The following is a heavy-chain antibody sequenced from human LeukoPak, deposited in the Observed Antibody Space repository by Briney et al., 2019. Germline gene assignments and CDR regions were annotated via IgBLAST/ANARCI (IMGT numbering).Heavy chain of an antibody. CDR3: ARGYEAAAGTGGYFDL. V-gene: IGHV4-59*01. CDR1: GGSISSYY. D-gene: IGHD6-13*01. Sequence: SETLSLTCTVSGGSISSYYWSWIRQPPGKGLEWIGYIYYSGSTNYNPSLKSRVTISVDTSKNQFSLKLSSVTAADTAVYYCARGYEAAAGTGGYFDLWGRGTLVTVSS. CDR2: IYYSGST. J-gene: IGHJ2*01.